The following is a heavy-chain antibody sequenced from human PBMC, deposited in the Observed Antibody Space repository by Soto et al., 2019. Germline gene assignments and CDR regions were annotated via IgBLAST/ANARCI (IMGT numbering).Heavy chain of an antibody. V-gene: IGHV1-18*01. J-gene: IGHJ6*01. D-gene: IGHD3-3*01. CDR1: GYTFTSYG. CDR3: ARDLWSGYYTILYYYGMDV. CDR2: ISAYNGNT. Sequence: ASVKVSCEASGYTFTSYGISWVRQAPGQGLEWMGWISAYNGNTNYAQKLQGRVTMTTDTSTSTAYMELRSLRSDDTAVYYCARDLWSGYYTILYYYGMDVWGQGTTVTVYS.